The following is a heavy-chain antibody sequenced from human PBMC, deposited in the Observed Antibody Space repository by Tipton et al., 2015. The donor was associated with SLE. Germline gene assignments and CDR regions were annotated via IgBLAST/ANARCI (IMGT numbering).Heavy chain of an antibody. CDR2: IFLSGDT. D-gene: IGHD6-6*01. Sequence: LRLSCSVSGYSIRSGYYWGWIRQTPGKGLEWIGNIFLSGDTDYNPSLKSRVTISVDTSKNQFSLKLTSVTAADTAVYYCARLVFGSSSRFFQHWGQGTLVTVSS. CDR1: GYSIRSGYY. J-gene: IGHJ1*01. V-gene: IGHV4-38-2*02. CDR3: ARLVFGSSSRFFQH.